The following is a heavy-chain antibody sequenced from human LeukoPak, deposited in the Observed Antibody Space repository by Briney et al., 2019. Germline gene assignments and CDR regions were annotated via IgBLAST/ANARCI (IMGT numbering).Heavy chain of an antibody. CDR3: ARAYSSVPFDY. D-gene: IGHD6-25*01. CDR1: GYTFTSYG. Sequence: ASVKVSCKASGYTFTSYGISWVRQAPGQGLEWVGWISAYNGNTNYAQKLQGRVTMTTDTSTGTAYMELRSLRSDDTAVYYCARAYSSVPFDYWGQGTLVTVSS. CDR2: ISAYNGNT. J-gene: IGHJ4*02. V-gene: IGHV1-18*01.